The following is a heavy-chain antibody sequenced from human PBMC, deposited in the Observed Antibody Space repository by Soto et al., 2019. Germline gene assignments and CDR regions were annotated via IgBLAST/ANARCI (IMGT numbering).Heavy chain of an antibody. Sequence: ASVKVSCKASGYTFTSYGISWVRQAPGQGLEWMGWISAYNGNTNYAQKLQGRVTMTTDTSTSTAYMELRSLRSDDTAVYYCATSVPQTRMTISGVLIIGAFDIWGQQRMVTGSS. CDR1: GYTFTSYG. J-gene: IGHJ3*02. CDR2: ISAYNGNT. D-gene: IGHD3-3*01. V-gene: IGHV1-18*01. CDR3: ATSVPQTRMTISGVLIIGAFDI.